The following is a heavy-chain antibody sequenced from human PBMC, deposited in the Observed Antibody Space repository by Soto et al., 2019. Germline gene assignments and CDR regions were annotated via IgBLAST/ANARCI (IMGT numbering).Heavy chain of an antibody. CDR1: GDTLSTYY. D-gene: IGHD3-22*01. V-gene: IGHV1-46*03. CDR2: INPRSGKT. Sequence: VQLVQSGAEVKRPGASVKISCKASGDTLSTYYMHWARQAPGQGLEWMGIINPRSGKTNYPQKFQGRVTMTRDTSTTTVYMELSTLRSEDTAMYYCARGVGYSGSSGSPFDYWGQGTLVTVSS. CDR3: ARGVGYSGSSGSPFDY. J-gene: IGHJ4*02.